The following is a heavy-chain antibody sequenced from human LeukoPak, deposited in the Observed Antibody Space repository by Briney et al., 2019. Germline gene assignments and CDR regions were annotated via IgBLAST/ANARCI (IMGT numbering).Heavy chain of an antibody. V-gene: IGHV3-23*01. Sequence: PGGTLRLSCGASGFTFNNYGMNWVRQAPGKGLEWVSAISGSGDNTYYADSVKGRFTISRDNSKNSLYLQINSLRAEDTALYYCAKEPGPYYYYYYMDVWGKGTTVTVSS. J-gene: IGHJ6*03. CDR2: ISGSGDNT. CDR1: GFTFNNYG. CDR3: AKEPGPYYYYYYMDV. D-gene: IGHD1-14*01.